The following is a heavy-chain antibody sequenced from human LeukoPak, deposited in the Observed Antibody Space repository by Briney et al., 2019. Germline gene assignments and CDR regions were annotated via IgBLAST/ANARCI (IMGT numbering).Heavy chain of an antibody. D-gene: IGHD4-17*01. CDR3: AREYTVTTYYFDY. J-gene: IGHJ4*02. CDR1: GFTLSSNY. CDR2: IYSGGST. Sequence: GGSLRLSCVASGFTLSSNYMNWVRPAPGKGLEWVSVIYSGGSTYYADSVKGRFTISRDNSKNTLYLQMNSLRAEDTAVYYCAREYTVTTYYFDYWGQGTLVTVSS. V-gene: IGHV3-66*01.